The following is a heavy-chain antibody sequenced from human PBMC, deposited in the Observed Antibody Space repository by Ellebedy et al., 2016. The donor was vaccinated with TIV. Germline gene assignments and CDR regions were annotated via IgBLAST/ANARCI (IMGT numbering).Heavy chain of an antibody. CDR2: IWYDGSNK. CDR1: GFTFSSYG. Sequence: GESLKISXAASGFTFSSYGMHWVRQAPGKGLEWVAVIWYDGSNKYYADSVKGRFTISRDNSKNTLYLQMNSLRAEDTAVYYCARDADWLDYWGQGTLVTVSS. V-gene: IGHV3-33*01. D-gene: IGHD3-9*01. CDR3: ARDADWLDY. J-gene: IGHJ4*02.